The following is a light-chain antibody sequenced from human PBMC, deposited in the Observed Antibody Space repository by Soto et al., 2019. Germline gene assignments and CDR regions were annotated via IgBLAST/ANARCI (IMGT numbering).Light chain of an antibody. J-gene: IGKJ4*01. CDR3: QQYTEWPLT. Sequence: EIVMTQSPATLSVSPGERATLSCRASQSFSSNLAWYQQKPGQAPRLLIYGASTRATGVPARFSGSGSGTEFTLTISSLQSEDFAVYYCQQYTEWPLTFGGGTKVEIK. CDR1: QSFSSN. V-gene: IGKV3-15*01. CDR2: GAS.